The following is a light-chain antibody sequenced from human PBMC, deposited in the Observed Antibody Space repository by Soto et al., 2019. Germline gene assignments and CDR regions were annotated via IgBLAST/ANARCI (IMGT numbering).Light chain of an antibody. J-gene: IGLJ3*02. Sequence: QSALTQPASVSGSPGLSITISCTGTSSDVGGYNYVSWYQHHPGKAPKLMIYDVSNRPSGVSNPFSGSKSGNTASLTISGLQAEDEADYYCTSYTSSSTWVFGGGTKLTVL. CDR2: DVS. CDR3: TSYTSSSTWV. V-gene: IGLV2-14*03. CDR1: SSDVGGYNY.